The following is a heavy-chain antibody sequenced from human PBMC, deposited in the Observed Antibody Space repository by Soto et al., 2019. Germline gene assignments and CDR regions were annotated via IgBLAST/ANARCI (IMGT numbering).Heavy chain of an antibody. V-gene: IGHV1-69*06. Sequence: ASVKVSCKVSGSRFSNYVISWVRQAPGHGLEWLGRIIPIFNSTKYAQSFQGRVTITADKSTSTATLELSSLRSDDTAVYYCAREGRGKKAGYNGLVSLGYWGQGTLVTVSS. CDR2: IIPIFNST. J-gene: IGHJ4*02. CDR3: AREGRGKKAGYNGLVSLGY. D-gene: IGHD2-2*02. CDR1: GSRFSNYV.